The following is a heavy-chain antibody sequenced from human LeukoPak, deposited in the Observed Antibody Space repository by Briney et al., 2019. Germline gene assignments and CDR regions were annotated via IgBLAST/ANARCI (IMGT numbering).Heavy chain of an antibody. CDR3: ATDGMVRGPDAWFDS. V-gene: IGHV4-38-2*02. D-gene: IGHD3-10*01. CDR2: IYHSGST. CDR1: GSSISSGYY. Sequence: PSETLSLTRTVSGSSISSGYYWGWIRQPPGKGLEWIGSIYHSGSTYYNPSLKSRVTMSVDTSKNQFSLKLSSVTAADTAVYYCATDGMVRGPDAWFDSWGQGTLVTVSS. J-gene: IGHJ5*01.